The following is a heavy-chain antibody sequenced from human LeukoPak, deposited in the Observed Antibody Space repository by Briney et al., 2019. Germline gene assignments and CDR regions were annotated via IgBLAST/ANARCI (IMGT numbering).Heavy chain of an antibody. D-gene: IGHD3-3*01. J-gene: IGHJ4*02. Sequence: SETLSLTCTVSGGSISSYYWSWIRQPPGKGLEWIGYIYYSGSTNYNPSLKSRVTISVDTSKNQFSLRLSSVTAADTAVYYCATGRFLEWPLDYWGQGTLVTVSS. V-gene: IGHV4-59*08. CDR3: ATGRFLEWPLDY. CDR2: IYYSGST. CDR1: GGSISSYY.